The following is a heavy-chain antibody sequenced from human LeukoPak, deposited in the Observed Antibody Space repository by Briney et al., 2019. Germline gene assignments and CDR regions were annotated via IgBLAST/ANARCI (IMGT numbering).Heavy chain of an antibody. Sequence: GGSLRLSCAASGFTFSSYAMSWVRQAPGKGLEGVSAISGSGGSTYYADSVKGRFTISRDNSKNTLYLQMNSLRAEDTAVYYCAKVRGYSYGPTDYWGQGTLVTVSS. D-gene: IGHD5-18*01. J-gene: IGHJ4*02. V-gene: IGHV3-23*01. CDR3: AKVRGYSYGPTDY. CDR2: ISGSGGST. CDR1: GFTFSSYA.